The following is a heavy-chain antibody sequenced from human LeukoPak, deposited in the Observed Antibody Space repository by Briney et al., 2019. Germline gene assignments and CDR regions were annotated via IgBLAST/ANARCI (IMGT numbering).Heavy chain of an antibody. Sequence: PGGSLRPSCAASGFTFSSYSMNWVRQAPGKGLEWVSSISSSSSYIYYADSVKGRFTISRDNSKSTLYLQMNSLRAEDTAVYYCAKGSKTLLFTRDHYIDVWGKGTTVTISS. CDR1: GFTFSSYS. CDR2: ISSSSSYI. CDR3: AKGSKTLLFTRDHYIDV. J-gene: IGHJ6*03. D-gene: IGHD2-21*02. V-gene: IGHV3-21*01.